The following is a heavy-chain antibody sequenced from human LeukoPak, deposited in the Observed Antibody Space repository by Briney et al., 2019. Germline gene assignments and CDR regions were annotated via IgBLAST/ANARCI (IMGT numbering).Heavy chain of an antibody. CDR2: IIPIFGTA. J-gene: IGHJ4*02. Sequence: ASVKVSCKASGGTFSSYAISWVRQAPGQGLEWMGGIIPIFGTANYAQKFQGRVTITADKSTSTAYMELSSLRSEDTAVYYCARDARNDYGGLYYFDYWGQGTPVTVSS. CDR1: GGTFSSYA. V-gene: IGHV1-69*06. D-gene: IGHD4-23*01. CDR3: ARDARNDYGGLYYFDY.